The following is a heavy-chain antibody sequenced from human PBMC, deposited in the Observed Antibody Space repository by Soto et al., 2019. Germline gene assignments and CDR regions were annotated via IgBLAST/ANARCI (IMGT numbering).Heavy chain of an antibody. CDR1: GFTFSSYA. J-gene: IGHJ5*01. D-gene: IGHD2-2*01. CDR3: AKEIGNTNPSHYWFDS. Sequence: GGSLRLSCAASGFTFSSYAMSWVRQAPGKGLEWVSAISGSGGSTYYADSVKGRFTISRDNSKNTLYLQMNSRRAEDTAVYYCAKEIGNTNPSHYWFDSWGQGTLVTVAS. V-gene: IGHV3-23*01. CDR2: ISGSGGST.